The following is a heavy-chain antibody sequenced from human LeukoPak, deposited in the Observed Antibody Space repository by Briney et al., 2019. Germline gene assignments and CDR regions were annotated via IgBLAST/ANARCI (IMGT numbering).Heavy chain of an antibody. J-gene: IGHJ4*02. CDR1: GFTFSSYG. Sequence: PGRSLRLSCAASGFTFSSYGMHWVRQAPGKGLEWVAVISYDGSNKYYADSVKGRFTISRDNSKNTLYLQMNSLRAEDTAVYYCARSLWDCGGDFYQDYWGQGTLVTVSS. D-gene: IGHD2-21*02. V-gene: IGHV3-30*03. CDR2: ISYDGSNK. CDR3: ARSLWDCGGDFYQDY.